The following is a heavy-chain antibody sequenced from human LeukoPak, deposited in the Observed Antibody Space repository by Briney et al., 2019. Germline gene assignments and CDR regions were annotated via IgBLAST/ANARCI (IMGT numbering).Heavy chain of an antibody. CDR3: ARDQGYYDSSGYIVDAFDI. V-gene: IGHV1-18*01. CDR2: ISAYNGNT. Sequence: ASVKVSCKASGYTFTSYGISWVRQAPGQGLEWMGWISAYNGNTNYAQKLQGRVTMTTDTSTSTAYMELRSLRSDDTAVYYCARDQGYYDSSGYIVDAFDIWGQGTMVTVSS. CDR1: GYTFTSYG. J-gene: IGHJ3*02. D-gene: IGHD3-22*01.